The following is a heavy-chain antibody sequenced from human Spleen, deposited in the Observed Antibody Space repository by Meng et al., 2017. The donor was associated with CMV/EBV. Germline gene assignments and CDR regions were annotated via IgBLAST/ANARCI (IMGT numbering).Heavy chain of an antibody. CDR2: IYTSGST. Sequence: GSISSGSYYWRWIRQPAGKGLEWIGRIYTSGSTNYNPSLKSRVTISVDTSKNQFSLKLSSVTAADTAVYYCARVGGYDVFTGYFAYYWGQGTLVTVSS. CDR3: ARVGGYDVFTGYFAYY. V-gene: IGHV4-61*02. D-gene: IGHD3-9*01. CDR1: GSISSGSYY. J-gene: IGHJ4*02.